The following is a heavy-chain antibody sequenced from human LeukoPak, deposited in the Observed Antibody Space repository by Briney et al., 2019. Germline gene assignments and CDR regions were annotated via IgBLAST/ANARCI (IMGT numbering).Heavy chain of an antibody. J-gene: IGHJ4*02. V-gene: IGHV3-15*01. CDR2: IKSKTDGGTI. Sequence: GGSLRLSCAASGFTFSDAWMSWVRQAPGKGLEWVGRIKSKTDGGTIDYAAPVEGRFTISRDDSKNTLYLQMNSLKSEDTAVYYCSSLAMIRGVMPFDYWGQGTLVTVSS. CDR1: GFTFSDAW. D-gene: IGHD3-10*01. CDR3: SSLAMIRGVMPFDY.